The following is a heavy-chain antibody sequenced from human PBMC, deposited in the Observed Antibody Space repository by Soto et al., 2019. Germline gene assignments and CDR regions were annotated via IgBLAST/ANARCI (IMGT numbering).Heavy chain of an antibody. J-gene: IGHJ1*01. CDR3: ARSGRVGADFQH. CDR1: GGSISSYY. Sequence: QVQLQESGPGLVKPSETLSLTCTVSGGSISSYYWSWIRQPPGKGLEWIGYIYYSGSTNYNPSLKSRVTLSVDTSKNQCSLKLSSVTAADTAVYYCARSGRVGADFQHWGQGTLVTVSS. V-gene: IGHV4-59*01. D-gene: IGHD2-15*01. CDR2: IYYSGST.